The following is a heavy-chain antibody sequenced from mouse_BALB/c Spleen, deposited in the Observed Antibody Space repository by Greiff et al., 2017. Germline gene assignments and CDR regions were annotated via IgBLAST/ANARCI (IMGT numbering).Heavy chain of an antibody. CDR2: INPSNGRT. CDR3: ARFYYGSGDYFDY. CDR1: GYTFTSYW. D-gene: IGHD1-1*01. J-gene: IGHJ2*01. V-gene: IGHV1S81*02. Sequence: QVQLQQPGAELVKPGASVKLSCKASGYTFTSYWMHWVKQRPGQGLEWIGEINPSNGRTNYNEKFKGKATLTSDKSSSTAYMELSSLTSEDSAVYYCARFYYGSGDYFDYWGQGTTLTVSS.